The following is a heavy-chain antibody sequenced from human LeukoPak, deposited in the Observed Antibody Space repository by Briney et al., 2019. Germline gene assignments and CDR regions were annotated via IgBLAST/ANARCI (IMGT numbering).Heavy chain of an antibody. CDR3: ARGYSGSSQPFEY. J-gene: IGHJ4*02. D-gene: IGHD5-12*01. CDR1: GFTVSSNY. Sequence: GGSLRLSCAASGFTVSSNYMTWVRQAPGKGLEWVSVIYSGGRTFDADSVKGRFTISRDSSKNTLYLQMNSLRVEDTAVYYCARGYSGSSQPFEYWGQGTLVTVSS. V-gene: IGHV3-66*01. CDR2: IYSGGRT.